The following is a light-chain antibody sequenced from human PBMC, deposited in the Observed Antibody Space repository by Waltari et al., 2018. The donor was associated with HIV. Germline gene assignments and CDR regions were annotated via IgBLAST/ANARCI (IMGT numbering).Light chain of an antibody. J-gene: IGLJ1*01. V-gene: IGLV1-44*01. CDR2: SND. CDR3: ASWDDKLKGYV. CDR1: RSNIGNHP. Sequence: QSVVTKPPSASGAPGQTTTISCSGSRSNIGNHPVNRYQHLPGAAPKLLIYSNDQRPSGVPDRISGSKSGTSASLAISGLQPEDEADYYCASWDDKLKGYVFGSGTKVTVL.